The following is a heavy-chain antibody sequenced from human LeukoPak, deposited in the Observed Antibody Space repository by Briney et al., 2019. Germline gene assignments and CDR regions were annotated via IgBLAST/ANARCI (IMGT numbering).Heavy chain of an antibody. V-gene: IGHV4-30-4*01. J-gene: IGHJ5*02. CDR2: IYYSGST. D-gene: IGHD2-21*01. Sequence: SETLSLTCTVSGGSISSGDYYWSWIRQPPGKGLEWIGYIYYSGSTYYNPALKSRLTISRDTSKNQFSLKLTSVTAADTAVYFYARRNSGWFDPWGQGTLVTVSS. CDR1: GGSISSGDYY. CDR3: ARRNSGWFDP.